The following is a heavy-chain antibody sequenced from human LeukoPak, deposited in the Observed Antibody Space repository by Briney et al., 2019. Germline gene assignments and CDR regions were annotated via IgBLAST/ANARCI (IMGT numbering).Heavy chain of an antibody. J-gene: IGHJ6*02. CDR2: IRSKANSYAT. V-gene: IGHV3-73*01. D-gene: IGHD3-9*01. CDR1: GFTFSGSA. CDR3: TRLRPHYDILTGYQDYYYCGMDV. Sequence: GGSLKLSCAASGFTFSGSAMHWVRQASGKGLEWVGRIRSKANSYATAYAASVKGRFTISRDDSKNTAYLQMNSLKTEDTAVYYCTRLRPHYDILTGYQDYYYCGMDVWGQGTTVTVSS.